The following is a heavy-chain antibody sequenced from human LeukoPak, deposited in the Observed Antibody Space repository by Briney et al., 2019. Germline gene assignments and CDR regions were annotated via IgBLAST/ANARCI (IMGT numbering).Heavy chain of an antibody. D-gene: IGHD6-19*01. J-gene: IGHJ4*02. Sequence: PGGSLRLSCVASGSTVSSNYMSWVRQAPGKGLEWVSVIYSAGNTYYADSVKGRFTISRHNSKNTLYLQMNSLRVEDTAVYYCVTGGTPGYSSGRIDYWGQGTLVTVSS. CDR1: GSTVSSNY. CDR2: IYSAGNT. CDR3: VTGGTPGYSSGRIDY. V-gene: IGHV3-53*04.